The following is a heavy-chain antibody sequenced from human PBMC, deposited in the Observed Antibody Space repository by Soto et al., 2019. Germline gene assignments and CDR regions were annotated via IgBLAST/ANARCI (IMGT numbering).Heavy chain of an antibody. Sequence: GGSLRLSCATSGFSFGSYALSWFRQAPGKGLEWVSTISGSDGKTFYADSVKGRFSISRDTSQSALYLQMNSLRADDTAMYYCARWSYLDYWGQGTRVTVSS. CDR2: ISGSDGKT. D-gene: IGHD3-3*01. CDR1: GFSFGSYA. J-gene: IGHJ4*02. CDR3: ARWSYLDY. V-gene: IGHV3-23*01.